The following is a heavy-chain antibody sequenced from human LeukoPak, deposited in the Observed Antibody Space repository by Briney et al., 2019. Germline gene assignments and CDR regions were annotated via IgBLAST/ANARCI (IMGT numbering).Heavy chain of an antibody. CDR2: MNPKSGNT. Sequence: APGKVPCKPFGYPFPNYDFNWVRKAPGQGVGWMGWMNPKSGNTGSAQRFQGRVTMTRDTSISTAYMELSSLRSEDTAVYYCARVWGAIDYWGQGTRVTVSS. CDR3: ARVWGAIDY. D-gene: IGHD1-26*01. J-gene: IGHJ4*02. CDR1: GYPFPNYD. V-gene: IGHV1-8*01.